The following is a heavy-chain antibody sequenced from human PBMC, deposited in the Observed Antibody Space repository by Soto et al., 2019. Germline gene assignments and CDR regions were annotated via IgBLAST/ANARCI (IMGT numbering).Heavy chain of an antibody. CDR1: GGSISSSSYY. V-gene: IGHV4-39*01. J-gene: IGHJ4*02. CDR3: ARPLSEKEGYYIDY. CDR2: IYYSGST. Sequence: SETLSLTCTVSGGSISSSSYYWGWIRQPPGKGLEWIGSIYYSGSTYYNPSLKSRVTISVDTSKNQFSLKLSSVTAADTAVYYCARPLSEKEGYYIDYWGQGTLVTVSS.